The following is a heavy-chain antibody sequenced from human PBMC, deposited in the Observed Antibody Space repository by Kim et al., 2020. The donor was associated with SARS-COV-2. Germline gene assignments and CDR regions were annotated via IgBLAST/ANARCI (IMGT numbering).Heavy chain of an antibody. V-gene: IGHV3-74*01. J-gene: IGHJ2*01. D-gene: IGHD3-10*01. Sequence: DSVKGRLTSSRDNAKNTLYLQMNSLTSEDTAVYYCARDRGVNGYDWYFDLWGRGTLVTVSS. CDR3: ARDRGVNGYDWYFDL.